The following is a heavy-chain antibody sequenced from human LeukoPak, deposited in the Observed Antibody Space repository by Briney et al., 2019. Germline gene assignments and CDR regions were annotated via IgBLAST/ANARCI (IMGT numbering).Heavy chain of an antibody. CDR3: ARHSNKYDYDSSGHYRSFDY. D-gene: IGHD3-22*01. V-gene: IGHV3-7*01. Sequence: GGSVRLSCAASGFTYSFYWMSWVRQAPGKGLEWVANIKQEGSDKYYVDSVKGRFTISRDNSKNTLYLQINSLRAEDTAFYFCARHSNKYDYDSSGHYRSFDYWGQGTLVSVSS. CDR2: IKQEGSDK. CDR1: GFTYSFYW. J-gene: IGHJ4*02.